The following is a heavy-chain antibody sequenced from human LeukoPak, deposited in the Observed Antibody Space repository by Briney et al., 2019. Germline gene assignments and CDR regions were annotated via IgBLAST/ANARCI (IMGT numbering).Heavy chain of an antibody. J-gene: IGHJ3*02. CDR3: ARLERGSYPPLDAFDI. Sequence: SETLSLTCTVSGGSISSGGYYWSWIRQHPEKGLEWIGYIYYSGSTYYNPSLKSRVTISVDTSKNQFSLKLSSVTAADTAVYYCARLERGSYPPLDAFDIWGQGTMVTVSS. CDR1: GGSISSGGYY. V-gene: IGHV4-31*03. D-gene: IGHD1-26*01. CDR2: IYYSGST.